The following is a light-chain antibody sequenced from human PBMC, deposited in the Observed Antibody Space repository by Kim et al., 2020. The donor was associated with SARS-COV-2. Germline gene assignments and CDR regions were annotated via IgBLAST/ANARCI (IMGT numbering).Light chain of an antibody. CDR3: SSYTSSSLWV. Sequence: QSALTQPASVSGSPGQSITISCTGTSSDVGGYNYVSWYQQHPGKAPKLMIYDVSKRPSGVSNRFSGAKSGNTASLTISGLQAEDEADYYCSSYTSSSLWVLGGGPK. V-gene: IGLV2-14*01. CDR1: SSDVGGYNY. J-gene: IGLJ3*02. CDR2: DVS.